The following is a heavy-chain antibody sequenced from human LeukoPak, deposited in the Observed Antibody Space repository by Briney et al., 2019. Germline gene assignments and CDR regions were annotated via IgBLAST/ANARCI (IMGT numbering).Heavy chain of an antibody. V-gene: IGHV4-59*01. CDR1: GGSISSYY. D-gene: IGHD3-22*01. CDR2: ISDIGSI. Sequence: SETLSLTCTVSGGSISSYYWSWIRQPPGKGLEWIAYISDIGSINYNPSLKSRVTISVDTSKNQFSLKLSSVTAADTAVYYCARDTYYYDSSGYYYVGYFDYWGQGTLVTVSS. CDR3: ARDTYYYDSSGYYYVGYFDY. J-gene: IGHJ4*02.